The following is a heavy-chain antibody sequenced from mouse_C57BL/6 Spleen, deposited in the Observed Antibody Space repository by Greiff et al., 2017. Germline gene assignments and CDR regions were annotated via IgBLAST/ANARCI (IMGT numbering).Heavy chain of an antibody. CDR1: GFSLSTSGMG. J-gene: IGHJ1*03. CDR3: ARSYYYGSSYWYFDV. CDR2: IYWDDDK. Sequence: QVTLKVSGPGILQSSQTLSLTCSFSGFSLSTSGMGVSWIRQPSGKGLEWLAHIYWDDDKRYNPSLKSPLTISKDTSRNQVFLKITSVDTADTATYYCARSYYYGSSYWYFDVWGTGITVTVSS. V-gene: IGHV8-12*01. D-gene: IGHD1-1*01.